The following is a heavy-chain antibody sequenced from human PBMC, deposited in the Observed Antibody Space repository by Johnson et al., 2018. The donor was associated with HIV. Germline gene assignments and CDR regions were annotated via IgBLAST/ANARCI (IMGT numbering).Heavy chain of an antibody. V-gene: IGHV3-73*01. CDR1: GFTFSGSA. CDR2: IRSKANSHAT. Sequence: VQLVESGGGLVQPGGSLKLSCAASGFTFSGSAMHWVRQASGKGLEWVGRIRSKANSHATAYAVSVKGRFTISRDDSKNMAYLQMNSLKTEDTAVYYCTREGYGSGYHETDAFDIWGLGTMVTVSS. CDR3: TREGYGSGYHETDAFDI. D-gene: IGHD3-22*01. J-gene: IGHJ3*02.